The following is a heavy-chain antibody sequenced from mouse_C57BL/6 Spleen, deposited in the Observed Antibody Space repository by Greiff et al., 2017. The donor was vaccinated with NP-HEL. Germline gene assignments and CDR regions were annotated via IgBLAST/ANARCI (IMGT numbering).Heavy chain of an antibody. J-gene: IGHJ4*01. CDR3: TTDYYGSSYVDYAMDY. V-gene: IGHV14-1*01. D-gene: IGHD1-1*01. Sequence: EVQLQQSGAELVRPGASVKLSCTASGFNIKDYYMHWVKQRPEQGLEWIGRIDPEDGDTEYAPKFQGKATMTADTSSNTAYLQLSSLTSEDTAVYYCTTDYYGSSYVDYAMDYWGQGTSVTVSS. CDR2: IDPEDGDT. CDR1: GFNIKDYY.